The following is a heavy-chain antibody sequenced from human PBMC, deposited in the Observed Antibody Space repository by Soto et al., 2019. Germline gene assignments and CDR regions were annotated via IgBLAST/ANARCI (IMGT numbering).Heavy chain of an antibody. CDR1: GDSINDPNYY. V-gene: IGHV4-39*02. J-gene: IGHJ4*02. CDR2: IYYSGRT. CDR3: ARNNGRQVARAYFFDY. Sequence: SETLSLTCAVSGDSINDPNYYWGWIRQYPGGGLEWLGNIYYSGRTNDNPALKSRVTMSMDTSKNHFSLRLTSVTAADTAIYYCARNNGRQVARAYFFDYSGRRDLVTVST. D-gene: IGHD2-15*01.